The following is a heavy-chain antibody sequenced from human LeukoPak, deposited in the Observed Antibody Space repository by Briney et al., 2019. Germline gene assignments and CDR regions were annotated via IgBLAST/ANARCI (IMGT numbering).Heavy chain of an antibody. V-gene: IGHV1-69*06. Sequence: GASVKVSCKASGYTFSSYAISWVRQAPGQGLEWMGGIIPIFGTANYAQKFQGRVTITADKSTSTAYMELSSLRSEDTAVYYCAGTTVTTGFDYWGQGTLVTVSS. CDR3: AGTTVTTGFDY. CDR1: GYTFSSYA. CDR2: IIPIFGTA. D-gene: IGHD4-17*01. J-gene: IGHJ4*02.